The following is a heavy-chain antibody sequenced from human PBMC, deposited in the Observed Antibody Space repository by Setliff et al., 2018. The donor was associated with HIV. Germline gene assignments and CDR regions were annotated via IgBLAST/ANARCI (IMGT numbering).Heavy chain of an antibody. CDR2: IYDSGST. D-gene: IGHD2-2*01. V-gene: IGHV4-39*02. CDR3: ARDKMEAPAGTKGYYYYGLDV. CDR1: GASISNSNSY. Sequence: SETLSLTCSVYGASISNSNSYWGWIRQPPGKRLEWLGSIYDSGSTSYNPSLSSRLTISVDTSKNQFSLKLSSVTAADTAVYYCARDKMEAPAGTKGYYYYGLDVWGQGTTVTVSS. J-gene: IGHJ6*02.